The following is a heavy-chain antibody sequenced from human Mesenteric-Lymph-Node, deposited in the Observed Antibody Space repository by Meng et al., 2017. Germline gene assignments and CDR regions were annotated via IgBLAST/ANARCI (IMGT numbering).Heavy chain of an antibody. CDR1: GFTFSGYS. D-gene: IGHD3-16*01. CDR3: ARDWGRY. CDR2: IKQDGSEK. J-gene: IGHJ4*02. V-gene: IGHV3-7*01. Sequence: GESLKISCAAFGFTFSGYSINWVRQAPGKGLEWVANIKQDGSEKYSVDSVKGRFTISRDNAKNSLYLQMNSLRAEDTAVYYCARDWGRYWGQGTLVTVSS.